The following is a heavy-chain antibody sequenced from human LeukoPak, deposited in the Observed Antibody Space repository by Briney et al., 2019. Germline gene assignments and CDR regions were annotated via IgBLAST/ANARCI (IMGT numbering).Heavy chain of an antibody. CDR1: RYTFTGYY. CDR3: ARVQITMVQQAKFDY. J-gene: IGHJ4*02. CDR2: INPNGGGT. Sequence: GASVKDSCKASRYTFTGYYMHSVRPAPGQGLEWMGWINPNGGGTNYAQKFQDRVTMTRDTSISTAYMELSRLRSDDTAVYYCARVQITMVQQAKFDYWGQGTLVTVSS. V-gene: IGHV1-2*02. D-gene: IGHD3-10*01.